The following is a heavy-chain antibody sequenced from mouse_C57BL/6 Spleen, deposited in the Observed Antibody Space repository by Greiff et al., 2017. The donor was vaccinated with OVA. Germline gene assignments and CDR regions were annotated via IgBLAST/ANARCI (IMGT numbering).Heavy chain of an antibody. CDR3: ARRANWDRDYFDY. V-gene: IGHV5-17*01. CDR2: ISSGSSTI. D-gene: IGHD4-1*01. CDR1: GFTFSDYG. Sequence: EVQGVESGGGLVKPGGSLKLSCAASGFTFSDYGMHWVRQAPEKGLEWVAYISSGSSTIYYADTVKGRFTISRDNGKNTLFLQMTSLRSEDTAMYYCARRANWDRDYFDYWGQGTTLTVAS. J-gene: IGHJ2*01.